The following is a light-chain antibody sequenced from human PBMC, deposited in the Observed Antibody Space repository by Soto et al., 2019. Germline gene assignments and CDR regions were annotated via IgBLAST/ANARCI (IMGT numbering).Light chain of an antibody. J-gene: IGKJ1*01. Sequence: EIVVTQSPGTLSLSPGERATLSCRASQSVSGSYLAWYQQKPGQAPRLLIYGASSRDTAIPDRFSGSGSGTDFTRTISRLEPEDFAVYYCHQYGSSPQTFDQGAKVEIK. CDR1: QSVSGSY. CDR2: GAS. CDR3: HQYGSSPQT. V-gene: IGKV3-20*01.